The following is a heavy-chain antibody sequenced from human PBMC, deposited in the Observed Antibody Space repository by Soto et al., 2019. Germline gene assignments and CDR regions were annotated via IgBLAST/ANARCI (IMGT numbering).Heavy chain of an antibody. CDR2: INPANGVA. CDR1: GYTLTSHH. D-gene: IGHD3-3*01. Sequence: QVHLVQSGAEVKKPGASMKISCTASGYTLTSHHVHWVWQAPGRGLEWMGSINPANGVAQYTERFQGRVTMTRDTPTNTVYMELRGLTSDGTAVFYCARGGGVGVPGASAFDIWGQGTMVTVSS. J-gene: IGHJ3*02. CDR3: ARGGGVGVPGASAFDI. V-gene: IGHV1-2*02.